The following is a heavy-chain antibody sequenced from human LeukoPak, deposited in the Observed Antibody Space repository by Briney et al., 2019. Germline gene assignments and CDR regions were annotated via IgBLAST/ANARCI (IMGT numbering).Heavy chain of an antibody. J-gene: IGHJ6*03. D-gene: IGHD2-15*01. V-gene: IGHV4-59*01. Sequence: SETLSLTCSVSDDSITMYYWTWIRQPPGKVLEWIGYVDHTGSTNFNPSLNGRVSISRDTTKNLFSLRLRSVTAADTAVYFCARGRVSSSTWCSTYYYYFYMDVWGKGTTVTVSS. CDR3: ARGRVSSSTWCSTYYYYFYMDV. CDR1: DDSITMYY. CDR2: VDHTGST.